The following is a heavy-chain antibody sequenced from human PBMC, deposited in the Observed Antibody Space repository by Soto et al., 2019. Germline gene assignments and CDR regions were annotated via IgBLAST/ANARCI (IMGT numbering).Heavy chain of an antibody. D-gene: IGHD3-22*01. CDR3: ARDMPLDYYDSSGGSSYFDS. V-gene: IGHV3-23*01. J-gene: IGHJ4*02. CDR2: ISTSGDNT. CDR1: GLTFNNYA. Sequence: PGGSLRLSCAASGLTFNNYAMNWVRQAPGKGLEWVSTISTSGDNTYYADSVKGRFTISRDNSKNTLYLQMNSLRAEDTAVYYCARDMPLDYYDSSGGSSYFDSWGQGTLVTVSS.